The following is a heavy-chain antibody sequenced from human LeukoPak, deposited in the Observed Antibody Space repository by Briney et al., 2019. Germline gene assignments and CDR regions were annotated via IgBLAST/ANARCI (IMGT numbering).Heavy chain of an antibody. J-gene: IGHJ4*02. Sequence: PGGSLRLSCAASGFTFSNYWMHWVRQAPGKGLLWVSRIKSDGSNTSYADSVKGRFTISRDNAKNTLYLQMNSLRADDTAVYYCARDNYWGQGTLVTVSS. CDR1: GFTFSNYW. CDR3: ARDNY. CDR2: IKSDGSNT. V-gene: IGHV3-74*01.